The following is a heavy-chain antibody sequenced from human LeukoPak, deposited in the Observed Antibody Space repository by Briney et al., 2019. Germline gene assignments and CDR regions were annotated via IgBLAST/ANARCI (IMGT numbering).Heavy chain of an antibody. CDR1: GYSISSSNW. CDR2: IYYSGST. J-gene: IGHJ5*02. Sequence: PSETLSLTCAVSGYSISSSNWWGWIRQPPGKGLEWIGYIYYSGSTYYNPSLKSRATISVDTSKNQFSLKLSSVTAADTAVYYCARELDSSYNWFDPWGQGTLVTVSS. V-gene: IGHV4-28*03. CDR3: ARELDSSYNWFDP. D-gene: IGHD3/OR15-3a*01.